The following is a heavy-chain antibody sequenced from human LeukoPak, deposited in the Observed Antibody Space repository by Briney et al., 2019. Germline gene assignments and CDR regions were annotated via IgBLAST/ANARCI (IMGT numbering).Heavy chain of an antibody. D-gene: IGHD3-3*01. Sequence: SETLSLTCAVYGGSFSGYYWSWIRQPPGKGLEWIGEINHSGSTNYNPSLKSRVTISVDTSKNQFSLKLSSVTAADTAVYYCARQKYYDFWSGYHMYYFDYWGQGTLVTVSS. CDR2: INHSGST. V-gene: IGHV4-34*01. J-gene: IGHJ4*02. CDR1: GGSFSGYY. CDR3: ARQKYYDFWSGYHMYYFDY.